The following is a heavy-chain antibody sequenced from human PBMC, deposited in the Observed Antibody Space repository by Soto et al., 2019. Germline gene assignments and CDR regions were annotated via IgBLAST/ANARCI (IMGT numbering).Heavy chain of an antibody. CDR3: ARDGLLFSGPYRPSRFDY. Sequence: GGSLRLSCAASGFKFSDYWMSWVRQAPGKGLEWVSNIKHDTSEAHYADSVKGRFTITRDNIKNFLFLQMNGLRSDDTASYYCARDGLLFSGPYRPSRFDYWGLGTLVTVSS. V-gene: IGHV3-7*03. CDR1: GFKFSDYW. J-gene: IGHJ4*02. CDR2: IKHDTSEA. D-gene: IGHD3-16*02.